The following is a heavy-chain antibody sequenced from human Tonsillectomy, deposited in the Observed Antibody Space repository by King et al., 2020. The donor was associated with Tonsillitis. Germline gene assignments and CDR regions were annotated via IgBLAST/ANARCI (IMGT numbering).Heavy chain of an antibody. CDR1: GFTFSSYA. V-gene: IGHV3-30*04. J-gene: IGHJ4*02. CDR3: ARGSPPDD. CDR2: ISYDGSNK. Sequence: VQLVESGGGVVQPGRSLRLSCAASGFTFSSYAMYWVRQAPGKGLEWVAVISYDGSNKYYADSVKGRFTISRDNSKNTLYLQMNSLRVEDTGVYDCARGSPPDDWGQGTLVTVSA.